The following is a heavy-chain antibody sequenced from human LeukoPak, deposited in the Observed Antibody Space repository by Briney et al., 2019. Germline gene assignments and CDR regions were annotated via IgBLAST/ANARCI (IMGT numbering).Heavy chain of an antibody. J-gene: IGHJ4*02. D-gene: IGHD2-2*01. CDR1: GGSISSYY. Sequence: SETLFLTCTVSGGSISSYYWSWIRQPPGKGLEWIGYIYYSGSTNYNPSLKSRVTISVDTSKNQFSLKLSSVTAADTAVYYCARLFGSVGGIDYWGQGTLVTVSS. V-gene: IGHV4-59*01. CDR2: IYYSGST. CDR3: ARLFGSVGGIDY.